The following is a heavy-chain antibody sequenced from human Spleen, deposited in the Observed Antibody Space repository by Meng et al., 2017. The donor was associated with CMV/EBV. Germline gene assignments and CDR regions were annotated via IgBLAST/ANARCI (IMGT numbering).Heavy chain of an antibody. V-gene: IGHV3-21*04. J-gene: IGHJ3*02. D-gene: IGHD3-3*01. Sequence: GGSLRLSCAASGFTFSSYSMNWVRQAPGKGLEWVSSISSSSSYIYYADSVKGRFTISRDNAKNSLYLQMDSLRAEDTAVYYCARRVRALFDAFDIWGQGTLVTVSS. CDR2: ISSSSSYI. CDR3: ARRVRALFDAFDI. CDR1: GFTFSSYS.